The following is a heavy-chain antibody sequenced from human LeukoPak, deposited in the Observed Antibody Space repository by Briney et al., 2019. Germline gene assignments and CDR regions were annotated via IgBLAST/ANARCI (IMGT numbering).Heavy chain of an antibody. D-gene: IGHD2-21*01. CDR2: TIPIFGTA. Sequence: SVKVSCKASGGTFSSYAISWVRQAPGQGLEWMGGTIPIFGTANYAQKFQGRVTITADESTSTAYMELSSLRSEDTAVYYCASEGMVLAYCGGDCYTFDYWGQGTLVTVSS. CDR3: ASEGMVLAYCGGDCYTFDY. V-gene: IGHV1-69*01. CDR1: GGTFSSYA. J-gene: IGHJ4*02.